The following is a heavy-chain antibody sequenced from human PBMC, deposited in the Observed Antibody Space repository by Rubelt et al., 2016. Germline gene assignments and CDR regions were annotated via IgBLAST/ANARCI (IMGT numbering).Heavy chain of an antibody. CDR3: ATDVTAAGTVYYYAMDV. Sequence: QVQLQESGPGLVKPSETLSLTCTVSGGSISAYYCSWIRQPPGKGLEWIAYIFYSGSTNYNPSLKNRVTISVDTSKNQFSLKLSSVTAADTAVYYCATDVTAAGTVYYYAMDVWGPGTTVTVSS. J-gene: IGHJ6*02. D-gene: IGHD6-13*01. CDR2: IFYSGST. V-gene: IGHV4-59*12. CDR1: GGSISAYY.